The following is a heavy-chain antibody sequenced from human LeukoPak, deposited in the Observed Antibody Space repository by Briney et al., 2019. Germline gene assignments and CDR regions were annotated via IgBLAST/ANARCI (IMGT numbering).Heavy chain of an antibody. CDR1: GLTFSSYS. CDR2: ISGSGGST. V-gene: IGHV3-23*01. J-gene: IGHJ4*02. CDR3: ARGPIVGATDDY. Sequence: GGSLRLSCAASGLTFSSYSMDSVRQAPGKGLEWVSSISGSGGSTYYADSVKGRSTISRDNSKNTLYLQMNSLRAEDTAVYYCARGPIVGATDDYWGQGTLVTVSS. D-gene: IGHD1-26*01.